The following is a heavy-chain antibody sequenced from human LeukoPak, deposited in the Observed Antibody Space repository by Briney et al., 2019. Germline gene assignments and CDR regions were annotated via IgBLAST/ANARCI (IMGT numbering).Heavy chain of an antibody. V-gene: IGHV3-30*18. CDR3: AKETTEWELQASFDY. J-gene: IGHJ4*02. CDR2: ISYDGSNK. D-gene: IGHD1-26*01. CDR1: GFTFSSYG. Sequence: AGGSLRLSCAASGFTFSSYGMHWVRQAPGKGLEWVAVISYDGSNKYYADSVKGRFTISRDNSKYTLYLQMNSLRAEDTAVYYCAKETTEWELQASFDYWGQGTLVTVSS.